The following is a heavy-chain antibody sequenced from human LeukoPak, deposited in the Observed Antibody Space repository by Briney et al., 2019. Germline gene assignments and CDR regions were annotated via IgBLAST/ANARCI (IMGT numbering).Heavy chain of an antibody. D-gene: IGHD3-9*01. CDR2: ISASTYYI. V-gene: IGHV3-21*01. CDR1: GFTFSKYS. CDR3: AREYYDIFTGYSWLWVPNYGMDV. J-gene: IGHJ6*02. Sequence: GGSLRLSCAASGFTFSKYSMNWFRQAPGKGLEWVSSISASTYYIYYADSVKGRFTVSRDNAKNSLYLQMNSLRAEDTAVYYCAREYYDIFTGYSWLWVPNYGMDVWGQGTTVTVSS.